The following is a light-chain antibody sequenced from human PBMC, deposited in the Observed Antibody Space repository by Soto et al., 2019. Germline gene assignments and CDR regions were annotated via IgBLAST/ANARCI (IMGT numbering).Light chain of an antibody. Sequence: IQTTQFPSPLSASVRDRVTISCRASQGIRNDLAWYQQKPGKAPRLLIYDASSLQSGVPSRFSGSASGTDFTLTISSLQPEDFTTYYCPQDYNFPRTFGQGTKVDI. CDR3: PQDYNFPRT. CDR1: QGIRND. J-gene: IGKJ1*01. CDR2: DAS. V-gene: IGKV1-6*01.